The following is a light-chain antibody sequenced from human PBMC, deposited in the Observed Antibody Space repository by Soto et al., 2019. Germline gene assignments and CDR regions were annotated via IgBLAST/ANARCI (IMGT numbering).Light chain of an antibody. Sequence: QSALTQHASVSGSPGQSITISCTGTSSDVGGYNYVSWYQQHPGKAPKLMIYDVSNRPSGVSNRFSGSKSGNTASLTISGLKAEDEADYYCSSYTSSSTLYVFGPGTKVTVL. J-gene: IGLJ1*01. CDR2: DVS. CDR1: SSDVGGYNY. CDR3: SSYTSSSTLYV. V-gene: IGLV2-14*01.